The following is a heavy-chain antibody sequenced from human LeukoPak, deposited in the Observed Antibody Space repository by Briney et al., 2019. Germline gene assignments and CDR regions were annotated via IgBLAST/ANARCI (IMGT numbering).Heavy chain of an antibody. CDR1: GYTFTSYA. CDR3: ARSSGYYRSLDY. V-gene: IGHV1-3*01. J-gene: IGHJ4*02. CDR2: INAGNGNT. Sequence: ASVKVSYKASGYTFTSYAMHRVRQAPGQRLEWMGWINAGNGNTKYSQKFQGRVTITRDTSASTAYMELSSLRSEDTAVYYCARSSGYYRSLDYWGQGTLVTVSS. D-gene: IGHD3-3*01.